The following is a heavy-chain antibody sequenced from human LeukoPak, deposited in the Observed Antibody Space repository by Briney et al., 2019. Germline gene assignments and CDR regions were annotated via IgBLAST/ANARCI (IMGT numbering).Heavy chain of an antibody. J-gene: IGHJ4*02. CDR3: ARCAWFGDAPGGDY. D-gene: IGHD3-10*01. CDR1: GFTFRSDA. CDR2: ISGSGDIA. Sequence: GGSLRLSCAASGFTFRSDAMSWVRQAPGKGLEWVSAISGSGDIAYYADSVKGRFTISRDSSKNTMYLPMNSLRVEDTAVYFCARCAWFGDAPGGDYWGQGTLVTVSS. V-gene: IGHV3-23*01.